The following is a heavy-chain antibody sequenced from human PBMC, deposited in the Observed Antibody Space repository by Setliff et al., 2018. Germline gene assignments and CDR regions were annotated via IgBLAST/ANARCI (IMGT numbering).Heavy chain of an antibody. V-gene: IGHV4-59*08. CDR2: IYYSGST. CDR3: ARHAVTTGYFQYSYWYFDL. J-gene: IGHJ2*01. CDR1: GGSISSYY. D-gene: IGHD4-17*01. Sequence: SETLSLTCTVSGGSISSYYWSWIRQPPGKGLEWIGYIYYSGSTNYNPSLKSRVTISVDTSKNQFSLKLSSVTAADTAVYYCARHAVTTGYFQYSYWYFDLWGRGTLVTVPQ.